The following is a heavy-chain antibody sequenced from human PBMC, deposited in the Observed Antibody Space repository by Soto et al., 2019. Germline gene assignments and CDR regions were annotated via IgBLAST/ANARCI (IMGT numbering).Heavy chain of an antibody. D-gene: IGHD2-8*02. Sequence: GGSLRLSCAASGFTFSSYSMNWVRQAPGKGLEWVSYISSSSSTIYYADSVKGRFTISRDNAKKSLYLHMNSLRDEDTAVYYCARGPAGGPGDAFDIWGQGTMVTVSS. J-gene: IGHJ3*02. V-gene: IGHV3-48*02. CDR3: ARGPAGGPGDAFDI. CDR1: GFTFSSYS. CDR2: ISSSSSTI.